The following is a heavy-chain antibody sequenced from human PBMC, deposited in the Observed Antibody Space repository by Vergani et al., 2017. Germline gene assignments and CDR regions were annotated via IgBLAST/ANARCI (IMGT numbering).Heavy chain of an antibody. D-gene: IGHD1-26*01. Sequence: EVQLVESGGGLVKPGGSLRLSCAASGFTFSSYSMNWVRQAPGKGLEWVSSISSSSSYIYYADSVKGRFTISRDNAKNSLYLQMNSLRAEDTAVYYCARCLWELPYYFDYWGQGTLVTVSS. CDR3: ARCLWELPYYFDY. CDR2: ISSSSSYI. J-gene: IGHJ4*02. CDR1: GFTFSSYS. V-gene: IGHV3-21*01.